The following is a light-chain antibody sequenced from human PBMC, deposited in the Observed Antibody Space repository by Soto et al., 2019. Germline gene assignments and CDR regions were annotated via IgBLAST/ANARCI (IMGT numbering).Light chain of an antibody. V-gene: IGKV3-20*01. CDR2: GSS. CDR3: QQYYHSPRT. CDR1: QRVSSRY. J-gene: IGKJ1*01. Sequence: EIVLTQSPGTLSLSPGERATIYCRASQRVSSRYFAWFQQRPGQVPRLLIFGSSSRTPGIPDRVSGSGSGEDFTPTISRLEPEDFGVYYCQQYYHSPRTFVQGTKVEIK.